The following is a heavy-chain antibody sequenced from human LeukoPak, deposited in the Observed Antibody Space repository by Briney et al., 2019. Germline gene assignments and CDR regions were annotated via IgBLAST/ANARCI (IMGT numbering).Heavy chain of an antibody. Sequence: SATLSLTCAVSGGSVNSGSYYWSWIRQHPGKGLEWIGYIYYTGITNYNPSLKSRVTISVDTSKNQFSLNLNSVTAADTAVYYCATSQCGSDCYLAGDYWGQGTLVTVSS. D-gene: IGHD2-21*02. CDR1: GGSVNSGSYY. CDR2: IYYTGIT. CDR3: ATSQCGSDCYLAGDY. V-gene: IGHV4-61*01. J-gene: IGHJ4*02.